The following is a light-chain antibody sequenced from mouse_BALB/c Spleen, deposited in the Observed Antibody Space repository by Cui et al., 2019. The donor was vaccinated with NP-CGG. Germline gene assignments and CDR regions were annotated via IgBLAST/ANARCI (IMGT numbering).Light chain of an antibody. CDR1: IGAVTTSNY. V-gene: IGLV1*01. Sequence: QAVLTQESALTTSPGETVTLTCRSSIGAVTTSNYANWVQEKPDHLFTGLIGGTNNRAPGVPARFSGSLIGDKAVLAITGAQTEDEAIYFCALWYSNHWVFGGGTKLTVL. CDR2: GTN. J-gene: IGLJ1*01. CDR3: ALWYSNHWV.